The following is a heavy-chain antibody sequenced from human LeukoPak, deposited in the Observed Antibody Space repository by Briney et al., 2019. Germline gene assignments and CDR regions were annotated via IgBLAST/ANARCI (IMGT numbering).Heavy chain of an antibody. CDR1: GFTFSSYD. CDR3: AKDGSPIVVVVAADYFDY. Sequence: LTGGSLRLSCVDSGFTFSSYDMSWVRQIPGKGLEWVSAISASGGCTYYADSVKGRFTISRDNSKNTLYLQMNSLRAEDTAVYCCAKDGSPIVVVVAADYFDYWGQGTLVTVSS. J-gene: IGHJ4*02. V-gene: IGHV3-23*01. D-gene: IGHD2-15*01. CDR2: ISASGGCT.